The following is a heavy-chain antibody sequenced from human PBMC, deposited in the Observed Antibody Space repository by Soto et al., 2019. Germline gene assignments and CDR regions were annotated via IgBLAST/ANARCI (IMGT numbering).Heavy chain of an antibody. CDR2: IYYSGST. CDR1: GGPISSSGYY. V-gene: IGHV4-39*01. D-gene: IGHD4-17*01. CDR3: ARQFSVYGDYGRYFDF. Sequence: QLQLQESGPGLVKPSETLSLTCTVSGGPISSSGYYWGWIRQPPGKGLEWIGTIYYSGSTYYNPSLKSRVTISVDTSKNQFSLKLSSVTAADAAVYYCARQFSVYGDYGRYFDFWGQGTLVTVSS. J-gene: IGHJ4*02.